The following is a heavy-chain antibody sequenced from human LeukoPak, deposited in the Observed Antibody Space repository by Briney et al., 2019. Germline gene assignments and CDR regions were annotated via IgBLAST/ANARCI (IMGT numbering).Heavy chain of an antibody. Sequence: SETLSLTCTVSGGSISSGDYYWSWIRQPPGKGLEWIGYIYYSGSTHYNPSLKSRVTISVDTSKNQFSLKLSSVTAADTAVYYCARGNYGGAPGYWFDPWGQGTLVTVSS. CDR1: GGSISSGDYY. J-gene: IGHJ5*02. CDR2: IYYSGST. CDR3: ARGNYGGAPGYWFDP. V-gene: IGHV4-30-4*01. D-gene: IGHD1-7*01.